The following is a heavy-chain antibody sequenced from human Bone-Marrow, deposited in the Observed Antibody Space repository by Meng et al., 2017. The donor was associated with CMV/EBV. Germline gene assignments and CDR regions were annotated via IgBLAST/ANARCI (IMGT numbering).Heavy chain of an antibody. V-gene: IGHV3-53*01. J-gene: IGHJ4*02. CDR3: AKTFISYFDY. Sequence: GESLKISCAASGFTVSSNYMSWVRQAPGKGLEWVSVIYSGGSTYYADSVKGRFTISRDNSKNSVYLQMNSLRAEDTAVYYCAKTFISYFDYWGQGTLVTVSS. CDR2: IYSGGST. CDR1: GFTVSSNY. D-gene: IGHD3-10*01.